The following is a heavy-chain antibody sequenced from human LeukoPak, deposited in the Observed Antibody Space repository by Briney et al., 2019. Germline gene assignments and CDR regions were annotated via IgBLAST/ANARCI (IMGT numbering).Heavy chain of an antibody. D-gene: IGHD3-10*01. CDR1: GGSISSYY. CDR2: IYYSGST. Sequence: SETLSLTCTVSGGSISSYYRSWIRQPPGKGLEWIWYIYYSGSTNYNPYLKSRVTISVDTSKNQFSLNLSSVTAADTAVYYCARDYYGSGSYSHTAYYDYYMDVWGKGTTVTVSS. V-gene: IGHV4-59*01. J-gene: IGHJ6*03. CDR3: ARDYYGSGSYSHTAYYDYYMDV.